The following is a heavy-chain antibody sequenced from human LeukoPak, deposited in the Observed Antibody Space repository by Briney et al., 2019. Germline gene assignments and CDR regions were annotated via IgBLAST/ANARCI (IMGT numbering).Heavy chain of an antibody. D-gene: IGHD3-10*01. CDR3: ARHPQDYYGSGPFDY. Sequence: PSETLSLTCTVSGGSISSSSYYWGWIRQPPGKGLEWIGSIYYSGSTYYNPSLKSRVTISVDTPKNQFSLKLSSVTAADTAVYYCARHPQDYYGSGPFDYWGQGTLVTVSS. CDR1: GGSISSSSYY. J-gene: IGHJ4*02. CDR2: IYYSGST. V-gene: IGHV4-39*01.